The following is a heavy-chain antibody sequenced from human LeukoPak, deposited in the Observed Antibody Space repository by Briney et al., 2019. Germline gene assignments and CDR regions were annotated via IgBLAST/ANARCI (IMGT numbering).Heavy chain of an antibody. V-gene: IGHV3-53*01. J-gene: IGHJ4*02. CDR1: GFTVSNSH. CDR2: IYSDGST. D-gene: IGHD3-22*01. CDR3: AKARGSRNYYDSSGYYRLYYFDY. Sequence: PGGSLRLSCAASGFTVSNSHMTWVRQAPGKGLEWVSVIYSDGSTSYADSLKGRFTISRDNSNNMLYLQMNSLRAEDTAVYYCAKARGSRNYYDSSGYYRLYYFDYWGQGTLVTVSS.